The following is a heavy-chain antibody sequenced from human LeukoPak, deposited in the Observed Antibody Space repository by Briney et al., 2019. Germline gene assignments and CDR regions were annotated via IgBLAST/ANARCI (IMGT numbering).Heavy chain of an antibody. CDR1: GYTFTSYD. Sequence: GASVKVSCKASGYTFTSYDINWVRQATGQGLEWMGWMNPNSGNTGYAQKFQGRVTMTRNTSISTAYMELSSLRSEDTAVYYCVRMRYSYGYVDYWGQGTLVTVSS. V-gene: IGHV1-8*01. CDR3: VRMRYSYGYVDY. D-gene: IGHD5-18*01. CDR2: MNPNSGNT. J-gene: IGHJ4*02.